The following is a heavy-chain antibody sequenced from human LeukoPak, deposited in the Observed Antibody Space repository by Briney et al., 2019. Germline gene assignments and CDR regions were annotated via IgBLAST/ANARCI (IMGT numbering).Heavy chain of an antibody. Sequence: PSETLSLTCTVSGGSISSSSYYCGWIRQPPGKGLEWIGSIYYGGSTYYNPSLKSRVTISVDTSKNQFSLKLSSVTAADTAVYYCARRVYYEPFDYWGQGTLVTVSS. CDR2: IYYGGST. D-gene: IGHD3-22*01. J-gene: IGHJ4*02. CDR3: ARRVYYEPFDY. CDR1: GGSISSSSYY. V-gene: IGHV4-39*01.